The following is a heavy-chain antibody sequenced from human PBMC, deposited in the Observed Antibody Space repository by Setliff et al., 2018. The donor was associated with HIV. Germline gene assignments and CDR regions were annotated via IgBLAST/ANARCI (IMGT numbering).Heavy chain of an antibody. D-gene: IGHD3-16*01. Sequence: GGSLRLSCAASGFTFANYEMNWVRQAPGKGLEWISYISTRGNSIYYADSEKGRFIISRDNPKNSLFLQMQSLGAEDTAFFYCARGGGGVMHDAFDIWGQGTMVTVSS. V-gene: IGHV3-48*03. CDR1: GFTFANYE. CDR2: ISTRGNSI. CDR3: ARGGGGVMHDAFDI. J-gene: IGHJ3*02.